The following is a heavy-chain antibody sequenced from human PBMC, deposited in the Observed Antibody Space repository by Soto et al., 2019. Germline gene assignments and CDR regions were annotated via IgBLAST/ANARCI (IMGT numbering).Heavy chain of an antibody. CDR2: ISAYNGNT. J-gene: IGHJ4*02. CDR3: ARGGHILTGYTPVLDY. D-gene: IGHD3-9*01. V-gene: IGHV1-18*01. Sequence: GASVKVSCKASGYTFTSYGSSWVRQAPGQGLEWMGWISAYNGNTNYAQKLQGRVTMTTDTSTSTAYMELRSLRSDDTAVYYCARGGHILTGYTPVLDYWGQGTLVTVSS. CDR1: GYTFTSYG.